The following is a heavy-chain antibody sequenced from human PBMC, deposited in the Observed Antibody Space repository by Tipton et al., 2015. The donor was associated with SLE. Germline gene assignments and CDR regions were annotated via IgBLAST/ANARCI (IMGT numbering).Heavy chain of an antibody. CDR2: IYYSGRT. J-gene: IGHJ4*02. CDR1: GVSISRDDYY. CDR3: ARGALGGWELSAFYFDF. D-gene: IGHD4-23*01. V-gene: IGHV4-31*03. Sequence: TLSLTCTVSGVSISRDDYYWSWIRQHPAKGLEWIGYIYYSGRTYYNPSLKSRLTMSIDTSKNQFSLEMTSVTAADTAVYYCARGALGGWELSAFYFDFWGQGSLVAVSS.